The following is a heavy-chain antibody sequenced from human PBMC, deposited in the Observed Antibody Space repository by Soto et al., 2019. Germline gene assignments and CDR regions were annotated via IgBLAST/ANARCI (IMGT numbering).Heavy chain of an antibody. CDR2: IYYSGST. J-gene: IGHJ6*02. CDR1: AGSISSYY. D-gene: IGHD5-18*01. CDR3: ATSEGYSYGYYYYYGMDV. V-gene: IGHV4-59*01. Sequence: PSETLSLTCLVSAGSISSYYWSWIRQPPGKGLEWIGYIYYSGSTNYNPSLKSRVTISVDTSKNQFSLKLSSVTAADTAVYYCATSEGYSYGYYYYYGMDVWGQGTTVTVSS.